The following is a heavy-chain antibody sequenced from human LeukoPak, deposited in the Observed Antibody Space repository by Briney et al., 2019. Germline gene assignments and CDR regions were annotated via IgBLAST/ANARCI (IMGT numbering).Heavy chain of an antibody. V-gene: IGHV4-61*02. CDR3: ARWSGSVTARNYYYYMDV. Sequence: PSQTLSLTCTVSGGSISSGSYYWSWIRQPAGKGLEWIGRIYTSGNTNYNPSLKSRVTISVDTSKNQFSLKLSSVTAADTAVYYCARWSGSVTARNYYYYMDVWGEGTTVTVSS. CDR1: GGSISSGSYY. D-gene: IGHD6-6*01. CDR2: IYTSGNT. J-gene: IGHJ6*03.